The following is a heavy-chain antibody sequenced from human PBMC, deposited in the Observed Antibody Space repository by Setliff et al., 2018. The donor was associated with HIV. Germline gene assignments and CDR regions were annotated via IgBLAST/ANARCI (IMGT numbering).Heavy chain of an antibody. D-gene: IGHD5-18*01. V-gene: IGHV1-3*01. Sequence: GASVKVSCKASGYTFTNYAMHWVRQAPGQRPEWMGWINAGNGNTKYSQNFHARVTITRDTPASTAYMELNSLRSEDTAVYYCARRGRFTGGYSYGSDYFDHWGQGTLVTVSS. J-gene: IGHJ4*02. CDR2: INAGNGNT. CDR3: ARRGRFTGGYSYGSDYFDH. CDR1: GYTFTNYA.